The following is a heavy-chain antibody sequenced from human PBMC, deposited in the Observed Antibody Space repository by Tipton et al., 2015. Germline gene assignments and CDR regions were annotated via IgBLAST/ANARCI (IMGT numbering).Heavy chain of an antibody. CDR3: AKAPVEYGHYVSGWDH. Sequence: TLSLTCSVSSDSISKYYWSWIRQPPGKELEWIGYIQYSGSTNYNPSLKSRVTISVDTSKTQFSLKMSSVTASDTAVYYCAKAPVEYGHYVSGWDHWGQGTLVTVST. D-gene: IGHD4-17*01. CDR1: SDSISKYY. J-gene: IGHJ4*02. V-gene: IGHV4-59*01. CDR2: IQYSGST.